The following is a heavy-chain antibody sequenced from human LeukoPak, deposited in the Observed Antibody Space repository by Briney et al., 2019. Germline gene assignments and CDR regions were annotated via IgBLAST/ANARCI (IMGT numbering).Heavy chain of an antibody. CDR2: IKQDGTEK. CDR3: AKLPPHTAGSDDY. Sequence: PGGSLRLSCAASGFTFTTYWMSWVRQFPGKGLEWVANIKQDGTEKYYVGSVKGRFTISRDNAKNSLYLQMNNLRAEDAAVYYCAKLPPHTAGSDDYWGQGTLVTVSS. J-gene: IGHJ4*02. V-gene: IGHV3-7*01. D-gene: IGHD6-13*01. CDR1: GFTFTTYW.